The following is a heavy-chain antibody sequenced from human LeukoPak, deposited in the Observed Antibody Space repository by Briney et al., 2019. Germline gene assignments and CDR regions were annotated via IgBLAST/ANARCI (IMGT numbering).Heavy chain of an antibody. J-gene: IGHJ6*03. D-gene: IGHD3-10*01. CDR1: GGSFSGYY. V-gene: IGHV4-34*01. CDR2: INHSGST. CDR3: ARERNYGSGSYYNYYYYMDV. Sequence: SETLSLTCAVYGGSFSGYYWSWIRQPPGKGLEWIGEINHSGSTNYNPSLKSRVTISVDTSKNQFSLKLSSVTAADTAVYYCARERNYGSGSYYNYYYYMDVWGKGTTVTVSS.